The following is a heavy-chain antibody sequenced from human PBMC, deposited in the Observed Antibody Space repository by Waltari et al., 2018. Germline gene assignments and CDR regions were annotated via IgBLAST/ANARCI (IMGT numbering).Heavy chain of an antibody. J-gene: IGHJ4*02. CDR3: ASTEAPNYYFDY. V-gene: IGHV4-38-2*01. Sequence: QVQLQESGPGLVKPSETLSLTCAVSGYSISSGYYWGWIRQPPGKGLEWIGSIYHSGSTYYNPSLKSRVTISVDTSKNQFSLKLSSVTAADTAVYYCASTEAPNYYFDYWGQGTLVTVSS. CDR2: IYHSGST. D-gene: IGHD1-1*01. CDR1: GYSISSGYY.